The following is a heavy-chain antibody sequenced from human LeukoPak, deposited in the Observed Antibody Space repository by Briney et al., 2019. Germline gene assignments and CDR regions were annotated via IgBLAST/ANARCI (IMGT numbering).Heavy chain of an antibody. Sequence: PGGSLRLSCAGSGFIFSQFWMQWVRQVPGKGLVWVSRINGDGSTTNYVDSVEGRFTISRDNAKSTLYLQMNSLRTEDTAVYYCARDGLPAARDIWGQGTMVTVSS. CDR2: INGDGSTT. J-gene: IGHJ3*02. CDR3: ARDGLPAARDI. D-gene: IGHD6-6*01. CDR1: GFIFSQFW. V-gene: IGHV3-74*01.